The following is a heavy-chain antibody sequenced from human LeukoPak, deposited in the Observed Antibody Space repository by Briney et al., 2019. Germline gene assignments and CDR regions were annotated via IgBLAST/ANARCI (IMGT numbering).Heavy chain of an antibody. Sequence: GGSLRLSCAASGLRFSGHYMSWLRQAPGKGLEWISYISSTITTIYYADSVKGRFTISRDNAKNSLYLQMSSLRAEDTAVYYCARGDCSATSCYYSDNWGQGTLVTVSS. CDR3: ARGDCSATSCYYSDN. CDR2: ISSTITTI. D-gene: IGHD2-15*01. J-gene: IGHJ4*02. V-gene: IGHV3-11*04. CDR1: GLRFSGHY.